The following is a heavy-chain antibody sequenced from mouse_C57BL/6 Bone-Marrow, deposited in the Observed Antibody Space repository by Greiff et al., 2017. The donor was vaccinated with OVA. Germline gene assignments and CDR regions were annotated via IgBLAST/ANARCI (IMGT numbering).Heavy chain of an antibody. CDR2: ISNSAYSI. CDR3: ARNYGSRDYYAMDY. J-gene: IGHJ4*01. Sequence: EVQGVESGGGLVQPGGSLKLSCAASGFTFSDYGMAWVRQAPRKGPEWVAFISNSAYSIYYADTVTGRFTISRENAKNTLYLEMSSLRSEDTAMYYCARNYGSRDYYAMDYWGQGTSVTVSS. CDR1: GFTFSDYG. D-gene: IGHD1-1*01. V-gene: IGHV5-15*01.